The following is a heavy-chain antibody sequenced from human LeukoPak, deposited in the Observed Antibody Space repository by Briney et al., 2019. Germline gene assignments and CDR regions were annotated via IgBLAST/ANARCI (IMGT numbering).Heavy chain of an antibody. CDR3: ARPEEAWNYSPYYYYYGMDV. D-gene: IGHD1-7*01. CDR2: INASGGST. J-gene: IGHJ6*02. V-gene: IGHV1-46*01. CDR1: GYTFTSYY. Sequence: ASVKVSCKASGYTFTSYYMHWVRQAPGQGLEWMGIINASGGSTSYAQKFQGRVTMTRDTSTSTVYMELSSLRSEDTAVYYCARPEEAWNYSPYYYYYGMDVWGQGTTVTVSS.